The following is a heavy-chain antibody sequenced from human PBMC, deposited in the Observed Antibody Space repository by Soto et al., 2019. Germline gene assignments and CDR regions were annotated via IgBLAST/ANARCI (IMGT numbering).Heavy chain of an antibody. J-gene: IGHJ4*02. CDR3: ARWSCRSSSDYFDY. D-gene: IGHD6-6*01. Sequence: GGSLRLSCAASGFSVSSNFMSWVRQAPGKGLEWVSVIYSSGSTDYADFVKGRFTISRDNSKNTVYLQVNNLRAEDTAVYYCARWSCRSSSDYFDYCGQGAMVTVSS. CDR2: IYSSGST. V-gene: IGHV3-53*01. CDR1: GFSVSSNF.